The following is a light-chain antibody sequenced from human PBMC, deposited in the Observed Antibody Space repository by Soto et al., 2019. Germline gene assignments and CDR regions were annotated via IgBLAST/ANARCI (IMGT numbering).Light chain of an antibody. CDR3: QQYDTFST. V-gene: IGKV1-5*01. CDR1: QSISVW. J-gene: IGKJ1*01. Sequence: SQMTQSPCNLSASVCDIVTVTCRASQSISVWLAWYQQKPGKAPKLLIFDASTLQSGVPSRFSGSGSGTEFTLTISSLQPDDFATYYCQQYDTFSTFGQGTKVDI. CDR2: DAS.